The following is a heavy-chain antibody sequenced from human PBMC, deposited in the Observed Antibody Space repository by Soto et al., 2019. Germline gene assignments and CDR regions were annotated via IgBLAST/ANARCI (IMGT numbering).Heavy chain of an antibody. CDR2: ISYDGSNK. J-gene: IGHJ3*02. CDR3: AKDWFDSTKRRAFDI. D-gene: IGHD2-2*01. CDR1: GFTFSSYG. V-gene: IGHV3-30*18. Sequence: GGSLRLSCAASGFTFSSYGMHWVRQAPGKGLEWVAVISYDGSNKYYADSVKGRFTISRDNSKNTLYLQMNSLRAEDTAVYYCAKDWFDSTKRRAFDIWGQGTMVTVSS.